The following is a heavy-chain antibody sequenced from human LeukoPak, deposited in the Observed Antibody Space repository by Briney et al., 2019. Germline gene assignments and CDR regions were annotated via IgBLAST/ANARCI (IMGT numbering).Heavy chain of an antibody. D-gene: IGHD1-26*01. V-gene: IGHV4-34*01. J-gene: IGHJ2*01. CDR2: INHSGST. Sequence: SEPLSLTCTVSGGSISGYYWSWIRQPPGKGLEWIGEINHSGSTNYNPSLKSRVTISVDTSKNQFSLKLSSVTAADTAVYYCASERPATENWFFDLWGRGTLVTVSS. CDR3: ASERPATENWFFDL. CDR1: GGSISGYY.